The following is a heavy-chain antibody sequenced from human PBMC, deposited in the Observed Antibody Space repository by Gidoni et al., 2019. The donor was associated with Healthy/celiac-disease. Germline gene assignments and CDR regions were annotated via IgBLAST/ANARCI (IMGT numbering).Heavy chain of an antibody. D-gene: IGHD6-19*01. CDR1: GGTFSSHA. CDR2: IIPIFGTA. Sequence: QVQLVQSGAEVKKPGSSVKVSCKASGGTFSSHAISWVRQAPGQGLEWMGGIIPIFGTANYAQKFQGRVTITADESTSTAYMELSSLRSEDTAVYYCARGLVGAVAGRDYYYYYYMDVWGKGTTVTVSS. V-gene: IGHV1-69*01. CDR3: ARGLVGAVAGRDYYYYYYMDV. J-gene: IGHJ6*03.